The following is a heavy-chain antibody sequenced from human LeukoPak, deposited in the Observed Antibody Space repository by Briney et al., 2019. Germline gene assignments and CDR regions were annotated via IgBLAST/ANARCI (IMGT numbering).Heavy chain of an antibody. V-gene: IGHV1-2*02. CDR2: INPNSGGT. Sequence: ASVTVSCKASGYTFTGYYMHWVRQAPGQGLEWMGWINPNSGGTNYAQKFQGRVTMTRDTSISTAYMELSRLRSDDTAVYYCAREEGRLNFEDYWGQGTLATVSS. CDR1: GYTFTGYY. CDR3: AREEGRLNFEDY. D-gene: IGHD3-3*01. J-gene: IGHJ4*02.